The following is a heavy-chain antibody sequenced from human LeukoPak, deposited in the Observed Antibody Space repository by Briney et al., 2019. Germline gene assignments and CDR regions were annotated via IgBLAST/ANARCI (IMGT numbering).Heavy chain of an antibody. CDR1: GFIFSSHD. Sequence: GGSLRLSCAASGFIFSSHDMHWVRQAPGKGLEWVAIISYDGGKKDYADSVKGRFTISRDNSKNTLYLQMNSLRPEDTAVYYCAKDRSKGSYGDDFDFWGQGTLVTVSS. J-gene: IGHJ4*02. CDR2: ISYDGGKK. V-gene: IGHV3-30*18. D-gene: IGHD1-26*01. CDR3: AKDRSKGSYGDDFDF.